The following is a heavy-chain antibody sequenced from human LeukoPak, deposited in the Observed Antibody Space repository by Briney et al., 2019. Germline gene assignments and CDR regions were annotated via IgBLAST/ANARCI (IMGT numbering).Heavy chain of an antibody. V-gene: IGHV1-18*01. J-gene: IGHJ3*02. CDR3: ARDGYLLLWFGESDAFDI. CDR1: GYTFTSYG. CDR2: ISAYNGNT. Sequence: ASVKVSCKASGYTFTSYGISWVRQAPGQGLEWMGWISAYNGNTNYAQKLQGRVTMTTDTSTSTAYMELRSLRSDDTAVYYCARDGYLLLWFGESDAFDIWGQGTMVTVSS. D-gene: IGHD3-10*01.